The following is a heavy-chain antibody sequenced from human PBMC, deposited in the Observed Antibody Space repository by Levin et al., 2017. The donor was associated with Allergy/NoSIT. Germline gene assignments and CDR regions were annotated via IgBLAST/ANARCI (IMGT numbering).Heavy chain of an antibody. CDR1: GFTFSDYY. Sequence: GESLKISCAASGFTFSDYYMSWIRQAPGKGLEWVSYISSSSSYTNYADSVKGRFTISRDNAKNSLYLQMNSLRAEDTAVYYCARDNYYYGSGSFHVSWFDPWGQGTLVTVSS. V-gene: IGHV3-11*05. CDR3: ARDNYYYGSGSFHVSWFDP. CDR2: ISSSSSYT. D-gene: IGHD3-10*01. J-gene: IGHJ5*02.